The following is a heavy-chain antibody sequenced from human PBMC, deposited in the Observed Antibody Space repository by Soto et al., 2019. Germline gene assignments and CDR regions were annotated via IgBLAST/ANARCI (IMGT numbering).Heavy chain of an antibody. J-gene: IGHJ4*02. Sequence: SQTLSLPCAISGDSVSSNSAAWNWIRQSPSRGLEWLGRTYYRSKWYNDYAVSVKSRITINPDTSKNQFSLQLNSVTPEDTAVYYCARDTDYYYDSSGYFDYWGQATLVTVSS. CDR2: TYYRSKWYN. CDR3: ARDTDYYYDSSGYFDY. D-gene: IGHD3-22*01. CDR1: GDSVSSNSAA. V-gene: IGHV6-1*01.